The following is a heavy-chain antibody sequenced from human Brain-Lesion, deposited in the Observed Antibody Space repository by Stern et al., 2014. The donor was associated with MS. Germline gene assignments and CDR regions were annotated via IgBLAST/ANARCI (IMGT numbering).Heavy chain of an antibody. J-gene: IGHJ6*02. Sequence: VQLVESGPGLVKPSQTLSLSCTVSGGSISSGGYYWSWIRQPAGKGLEWIGRIFNSGSTSYTPSLKSRVTISIDTPKTQFSLRLTSRTAADTAVYYCARGRVVPGFQYYATDVWGQGTTVIVSS. CDR1: GGSISSGGYY. V-gene: IGHV4-61*02. CDR3: ARGRVVPGFQYYATDV. CDR2: IFNSGST. D-gene: IGHD2-2*01.